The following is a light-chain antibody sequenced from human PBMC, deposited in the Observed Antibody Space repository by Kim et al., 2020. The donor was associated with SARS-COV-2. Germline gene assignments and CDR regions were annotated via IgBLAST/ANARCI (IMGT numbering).Light chain of an antibody. CDR1: SRSVSTRYY. Sequence: GXTVTLTCGLSSRSVSTRYYPSWYQQTPGQAPRTLIYSTNTRSSGVPDRFSGSILGNKAALTITGAQADDESDYYCVLYMGSGIWVFGGGTKLTVL. CDR3: VLYMGSGIWV. CDR2: STN. J-gene: IGLJ3*02. V-gene: IGLV8-61*01.